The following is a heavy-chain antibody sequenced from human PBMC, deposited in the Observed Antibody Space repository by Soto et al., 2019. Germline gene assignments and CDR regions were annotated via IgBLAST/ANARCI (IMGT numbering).Heavy chain of an antibody. J-gene: IGHJ3*02. Sequence: GESLKISCKGSGYSFTSYWIGWVRQMPGKGLEWMGIIYPGDSDTRYSPSFQGQVTISADKSISTAYLQWSSLKASDTAMYYCARPLCSSTCCYVERAFDIWGQGTTVTVSS. CDR3: ARPLCSSTCCYVERAFDI. D-gene: IGHD2-2*01. CDR2: IYPGDSDT. V-gene: IGHV5-51*01. CDR1: GYSFTSYW.